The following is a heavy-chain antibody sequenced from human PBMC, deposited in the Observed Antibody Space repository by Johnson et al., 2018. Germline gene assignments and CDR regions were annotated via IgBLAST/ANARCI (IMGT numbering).Heavy chain of an antibody. CDR3: ARGGEYFQD. D-gene: IGHD6-25*01. Sequence: VQLQVSGPGLVKXSETPSLTCTVAGGSIRSVWGSWIRQPPGKGLEYIGYVYHCGGPIYNPSLERRVPISIDTSKTQFSLQLGSVTAADTAMYYGARGGEYFQDWGQGTLVTVSS. CDR1: GGSIRSVW. CDR2: VYHCGGP. V-gene: IGHV4-59*01. J-gene: IGHJ1*01.